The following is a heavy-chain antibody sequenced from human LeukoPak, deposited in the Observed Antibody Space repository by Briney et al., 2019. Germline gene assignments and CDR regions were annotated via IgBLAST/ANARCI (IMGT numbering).Heavy chain of an antibody. Sequence: ASVKVSCKASGYTFTSYDINWVRQATGQGLEWMGWMNPNSGNTSYAQKFQGRVTMTRDTSTSTVYMELSSLRSEDTAVYYCARDSATVTIDPYYFDYWGQGTLVTVSS. J-gene: IGHJ4*02. D-gene: IGHD4-11*01. CDR3: ARDSATVTIDPYYFDY. CDR2: MNPNSGNT. V-gene: IGHV1-8*02. CDR1: GYTFTSYD.